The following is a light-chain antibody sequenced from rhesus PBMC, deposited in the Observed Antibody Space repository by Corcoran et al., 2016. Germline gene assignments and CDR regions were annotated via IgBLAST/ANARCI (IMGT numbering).Light chain of an antibody. CDR3: QQGYDTPFT. CDR2: STS. J-gene: IGKJ3*01. V-gene: IGKV1-18*01. Sequence: DIQMTQSPSSLSASVGDSVTITCRASQGISSWLAWYQQKPGKAPNLLIHSTSSLQSGVPSRFSGSGSGTEYTLTIRSLQPEDFATYSCQQGYDTPFTFGPGTKLDIK. CDR1: QGISSW.